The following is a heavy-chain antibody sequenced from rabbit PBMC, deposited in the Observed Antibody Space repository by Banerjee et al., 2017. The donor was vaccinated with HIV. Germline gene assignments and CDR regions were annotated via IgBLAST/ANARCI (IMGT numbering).Heavy chain of an antibody. CDR3: ARDLAGVIGWNFNL. D-gene: IGHD4-1*01. CDR2: INTSSGNT. V-gene: IGHV1S7*01. Sequence: GKGLEWIACINTSSGNTVYASWAKGRFTISRHNAQNTLYLQLNSLTAADTATYFCARDLAGVIGWNFNLWGPGTLVTVS. J-gene: IGHJ4*01.